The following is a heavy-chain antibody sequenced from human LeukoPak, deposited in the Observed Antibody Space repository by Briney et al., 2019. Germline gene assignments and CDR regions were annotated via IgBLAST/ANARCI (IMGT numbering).Heavy chain of an antibody. D-gene: IGHD4-17*01. CDR3: AGKGVYGDYNWFDP. CDR1: VGTFSSYA. J-gene: IGHJ5*02. Sequence: ASVKVSCKASVGTFSSYAISWVRQAPGQGLEWMGGIIPIFGTANYAQKFQGRVTITADKSTSTAYMELSSLRSEDTAVYYCAGKGVYGDYNWFDPWGQGTLVTVSS. CDR2: IIPIFGTA. V-gene: IGHV1-69*06.